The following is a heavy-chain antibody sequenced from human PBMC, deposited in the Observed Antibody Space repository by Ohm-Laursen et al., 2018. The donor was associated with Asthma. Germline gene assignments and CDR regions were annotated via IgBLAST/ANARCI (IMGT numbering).Heavy chain of an antibody. V-gene: IGHV1-69*13. D-gene: IGHD3-3*01. CDR2: IIPIFGTA. CDR3: ARDLEVRGYDFWSGYSGYYYYGMDV. J-gene: IGHJ6*02. Sequence: SVKVSCKASGGTFSSYAISWVRQAPGQGLEWMGGIIPIFGTANYAQKFQGRVTITADESTSTAYMELSSLRSEDTAVYYCARDLEVRGYDFWSGYSGYYYYGMDVWGQGTTVTVSS. CDR1: GGTFSSYA.